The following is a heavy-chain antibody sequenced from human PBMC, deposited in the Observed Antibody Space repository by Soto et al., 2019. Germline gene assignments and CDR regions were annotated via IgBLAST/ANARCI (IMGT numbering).Heavy chain of an antibody. CDR2: IYSGGST. Sequence: EVQLVETGGGLIQPGGSLRLSCAASGFTVSSNYMSWVRQAPGKGLEWGSVIYSGGSTYYADSVKGRFTISRDNSKNTLYLQMNSLRAEDTAVYYCASIAARRDEDYWGQGTLVTVSS. CDR1: GFTVSSNY. CDR3: ASIAARRDEDY. V-gene: IGHV3-53*02. D-gene: IGHD6-6*01. J-gene: IGHJ4*02.